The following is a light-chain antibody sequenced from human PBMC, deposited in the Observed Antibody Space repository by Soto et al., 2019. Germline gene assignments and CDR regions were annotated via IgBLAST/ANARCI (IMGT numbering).Light chain of an antibody. CDR3: SSYTTSSTHWV. J-gene: IGLJ3*02. CDR1: SSDVGGYNY. Sequence: QSALTQPASVSGSPGQSITISCTGTSSDVGGYNYVSWYQQHPGKAPKLMIYEVSNRPSGVSNRLSGSKSGNTASLTISGLQAEDEAEYYCSSYTTSSTHWVFGGGTKLTVL. CDR2: EVS. V-gene: IGLV2-14*01.